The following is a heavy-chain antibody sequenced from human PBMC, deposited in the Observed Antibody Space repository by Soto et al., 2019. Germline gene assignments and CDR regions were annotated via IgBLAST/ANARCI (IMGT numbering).Heavy chain of an antibody. D-gene: IGHD1-26*01. V-gene: IGHV3-53*04. J-gene: IGHJ5*02. CDR1: GFTVSSNY. CDR2: IYSGGST. Sequence: GGSLRLSCAASGFTVSSNYMSWVRQAPGKGLEWVSVIYSGGSTYYADSVKGRFTISRHNSKNTLYLQMNSLRAEDTAVYYCARQPSGNHNWFDPWGQGTLVTVSS. CDR3: ARQPSGNHNWFDP.